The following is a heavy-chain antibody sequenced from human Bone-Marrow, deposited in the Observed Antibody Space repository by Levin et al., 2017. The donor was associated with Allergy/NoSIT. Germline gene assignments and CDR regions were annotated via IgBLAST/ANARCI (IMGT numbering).Heavy chain of an antibody. CDR1: EFTFGNDY. J-gene: IGHJ5*02. V-gene: IGHV3-74*01. CDR3: ARGQRWFDR. Sequence: GESLKISCAASEFTFGNDYMYWVRQVPGQGLVWVARINSDGIITSYGDSVKGRFTISRDNAKNMVNLQMTSLRAEDTAVYYCARGQRWFDRWGQGTLVTVSS. CDR2: INSDGIIT.